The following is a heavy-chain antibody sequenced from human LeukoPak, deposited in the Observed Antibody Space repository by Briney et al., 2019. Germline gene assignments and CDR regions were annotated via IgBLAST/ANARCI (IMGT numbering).Heavy chain of an antibody. J-gene: IGHJ4*02. CDR1: GLTFSKYW. V-gene: IGHV3-74*01. CDR3: ARDGDFWSGHHFDY. CDR2: VNGDESST. D-gene: IGHD3-3*01. Sequence: PGGSLRLSCAASGLTFSKYWMHWVRQAPGKGLVRVSRVNGDESSTIYADSVKGRFIISRDNARNMLYLQINSLRVEDTAVYYCARDGDFWSGHHFDYWGRGTLVTVSS.